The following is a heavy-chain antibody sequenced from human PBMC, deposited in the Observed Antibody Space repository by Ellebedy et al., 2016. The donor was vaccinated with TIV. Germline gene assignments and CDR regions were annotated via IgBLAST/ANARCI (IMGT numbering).Heavy chain of an antibody. V-gene: IGHV4-34*01. J-gene: IGHJ3*01. CDR1: GASFTDYY. CDR2: SIYSGST. D-gene: IGHD3-10*01. CDR3: ARGRGMIRGYAFDV. Sequence: SETLSPTXALHGASFTDYYWTWARQPPGKGLVWFGESIYSGSTNFNPSLTSRVSISVDTSQNQFSLTLSSVTAADTAVYCCARGRGMIRGYAFDVWGQGTMVIVSS.